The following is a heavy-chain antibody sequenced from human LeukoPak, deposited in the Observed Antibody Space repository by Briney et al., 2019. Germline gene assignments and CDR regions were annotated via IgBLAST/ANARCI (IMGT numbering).Heavy chain of an antibody. D-gene: IGHD6-19*01. CDR3: ARGYSSGTI. Sequence: GGTLRLSCAASGFTFSSYGMSWVRQAPGKGLEWVSAISGSGGSTYYADSVKGRFTISRDNAKNSLYLQMNSLRAEDTAVYYCARGYSSGTIWGQGTMVTVSS. J-gene: IGHJ3*02. CDR1: GFTFSSYG. V-gene: IGHV3-23*01. CDR2: ISGSGGST.